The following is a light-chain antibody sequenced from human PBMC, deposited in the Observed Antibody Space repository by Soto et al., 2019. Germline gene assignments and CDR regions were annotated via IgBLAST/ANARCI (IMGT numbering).Light chain of an antibody. CDR3: QQSYSNPTWT. V-gene: IGKV1-39*01. CDR1: QSISTY. J-gene: IGKJ1*01. CDR2: DSS. Sequence: DIQRTQSPSSLSSSLGYRITITCRASQSISTYLNWYQQKPGEAPTLLVYDSSTLQSGVPSRFSGSGFGADFTLTVSSLQPEDFATYYCQQSYSNPTWTFGQGTKVDI.